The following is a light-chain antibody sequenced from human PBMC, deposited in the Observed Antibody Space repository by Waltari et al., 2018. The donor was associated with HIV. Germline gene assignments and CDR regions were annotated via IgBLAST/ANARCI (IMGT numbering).Light chain of an antibody. V-gene: IGLV1-44*01. Sequence: QSVLTQPPSISGAPGQRVTISCSGSSSNIGSNTVNWYRQLPGTAPKVLIHSDNRRPSGVPDRFSGSKSGTSASLAISGLQSEDEADYYCAAWDDSLNAVLFGGGTELTVL. CDR3: AAWDDSLNAVL. CDR1: SSNIGSNT. CDR2: SDN. J-gene: IGLJ2*01.